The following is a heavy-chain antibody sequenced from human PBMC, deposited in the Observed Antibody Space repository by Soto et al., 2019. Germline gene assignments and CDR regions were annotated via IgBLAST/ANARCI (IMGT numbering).Heavy chain of an antibody. Sequence: QVQLQESGSGLVKPSQTLSLTCAVSGGSISSGGYSWSWIRQSPGKGLEWIGYFSHSGNSYYSPALXSXFTISVDRSKNQFSLKVRSVTAADTAVYSCARGGAFSGSHDYWGQGTLVTVSS. V-gene: IGHV4-30-2*06. CDR1: GGSISSGGYS. CDR3: ARGGAFSGSHDY. J-gene: IGHJ4*02. CDR2: FSHSGNS. D-gene: IGHD6-13*01.